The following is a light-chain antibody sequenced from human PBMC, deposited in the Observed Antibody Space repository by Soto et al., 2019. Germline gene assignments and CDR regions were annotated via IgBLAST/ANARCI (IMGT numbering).Light chain of an antibody. CDR3: QQYNSYSPLT. CDR1: QSISSW. V-gene: IGKV1-5*01. CDR2: DAS. J-gene: IGKJ4*01. Sequence: IHMTQSPSTLSASVGYRVTITWXSSQSISSWLAWYQQKPGKAPKLLIYDASSLESGVPSRFSGSGSGTEFTLTISSLQPDDFATYYCQQYNSYSPLTFGGGTKVDIK.